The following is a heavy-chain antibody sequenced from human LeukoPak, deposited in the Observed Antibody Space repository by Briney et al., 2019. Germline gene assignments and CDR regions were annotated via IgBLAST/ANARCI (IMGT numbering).Heavy chain of an antibody. J-gene: IGHJ4*02. CDR2: INPNSGGT. Sequence: ASVKVSCKASGYTFTGYYMHWVRQAPGQGLEWMGWINPNSGGTNYAQKFQGRVTMTEDTSTDTAYMELSSLRSEDTAVYYCATFMLAAAGTWGQGTLVTVSS. CDR1: GYTFTGYY. D-gene: IGHD6-13*01. V-gene: IGHV1-2*02. CDR3: ATFMLAAAGT.